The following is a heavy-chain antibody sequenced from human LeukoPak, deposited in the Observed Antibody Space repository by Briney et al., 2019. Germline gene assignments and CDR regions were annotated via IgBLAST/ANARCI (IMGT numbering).Heavy chain of an antibody. J-gene: IGHJ4*02. CDR3: ARGGWGTGTDY. D-gene: IGHD1-1*01. V-gene: IGHV3-74*01. Sequence: GSLRLSCAASGFTFSSYWMHWVRQAPGKGLVWVSRVNNDGSSTTYAASVKGRFTISRDNAKNTIYLQMNSLRAEDTAVYYCARGGWGTGTDYWGQGTLVTVSS. CDR1: GFTFSSYW. CDR2: VNNDGSST.